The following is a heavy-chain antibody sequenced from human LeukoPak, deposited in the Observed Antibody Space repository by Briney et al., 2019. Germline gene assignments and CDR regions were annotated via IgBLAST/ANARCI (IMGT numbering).Heavy chain of an antibody. CDR2: IWYDGSNK. Sequence: GRSLRLSCAASGFTFSSYGMHWVRQAPGKGLEWVAVIWYDGSNKYYADSVKGRFTISRDNSKNTLYLQMNSLRAEDTAVYYCARGGHLCDAFDIWGQGTMVTVSS. CDR3: ARGGHLCDAFDI. CDR1: GFTFSSYG. J-gene: IGHJ3*02. V-gene: IGHV3-33*01.